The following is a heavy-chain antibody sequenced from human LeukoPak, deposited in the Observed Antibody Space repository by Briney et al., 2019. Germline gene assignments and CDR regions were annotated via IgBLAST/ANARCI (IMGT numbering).Heavy chain of an antibody. Sequence: GGSLRLSCAASGFTFSGSAMHWVRQASGKGLEWVGRTRSKANSYATAYAASVKGRFTISRDDSKNTAYLQMNSLRVEDTAVYYCARVYETNGYLYWGQGSLVTVSS. D-gene: IGHD3-22*01. CDR1: GFTFSGSA. V-gene: IGHV3-73*01. J-gene: IGHJ4*02. CDR2: TRSKANSYAT. CDR3: ARVYETNGYLY.